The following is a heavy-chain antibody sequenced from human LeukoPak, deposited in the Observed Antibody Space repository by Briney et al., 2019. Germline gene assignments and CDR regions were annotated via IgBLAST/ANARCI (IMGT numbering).Heavy chain of an antibody. CDR3: ARDQKLPVTTPRKYYYYYYGMDV. D-gene: IGHD4-17*01. CDR2: INTNTGNP. CDR1: GYTFTSYA. V-gene: IGHV7-4-1*02. Sequence: ASVKVSCKASGYTFTSYAMNWVRQAPGQGLEWMGWINTNTGNPTYAQGFTGRFVFSLDTSVSTAYLQISSLKAEDTAVYYCARDQKLPVTTPRKYYYYYYGMDVWGQGTTVTVSS. J-gene: IGHJ6*02.